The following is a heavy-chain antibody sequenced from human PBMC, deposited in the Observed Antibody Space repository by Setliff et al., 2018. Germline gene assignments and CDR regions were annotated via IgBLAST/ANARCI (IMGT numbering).Heavy chain of an antibody. D-gene: IGHD4-4*01. CDR1: GITFKNAW. J-gene: IGHJ5*02. CDR3: ATGPRDSRNYLTWLGS. V-gene: IGHV3-15*01. Sequence: RLSCSVSGITFKNAWMTWVRQAPGKGPEWVGRIKSSIEGATSDYGAPAKGRFTIPRDDSKNMIFLQMNNLKIEDTGYYYCATGPRDSRNYLTWLGSWGQGTLVTVSS. CDR2: IKSSIEGATS.